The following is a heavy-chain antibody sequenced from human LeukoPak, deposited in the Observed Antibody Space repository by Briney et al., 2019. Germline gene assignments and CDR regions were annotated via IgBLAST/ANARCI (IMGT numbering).Heavy chain of an antibody. V-gene: IGHV3-23*01. CDR3: AKDRSCTNNICHGDFDY. CDR1: GFTFSNYA. J-gene: IGHJ4*02. CDR2: ISGSGGDT. D-gene: IGHD2-8*01. Sequence: GGSLRLSCAASGFTFSNYAMSWVRQAPGKGLEGVSGISGSGGDTYYADSVKGRFTISRDNSKNTLYLQMNSLRAEDTAVYYCAKDRSCTNNICHGDFDYWGQGTLVTVSS.